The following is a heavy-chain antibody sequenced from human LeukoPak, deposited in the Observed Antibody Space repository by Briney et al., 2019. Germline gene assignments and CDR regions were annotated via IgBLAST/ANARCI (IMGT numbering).Heavy chain of an antibody. J-gene: IGHJ3*02. V-gene: IGHV3-9*01. Sequence: GGSLRLSCAASGFKFGDYAMHWVRQAPGKGLQWVSGISWNGGVIDYADSVKGRFIISRDNAKNSLYLEMNSLRAEDTALYYCVRDSTIEENNRWSDGLDIWGQGTLVSVSS. CDR3: VRDSTIEENNRWSDGLDI. CDR2: ISWNGGVI. CDR1: GFKFGDYA. D-gene: IGHD1/OR15-1a*01.